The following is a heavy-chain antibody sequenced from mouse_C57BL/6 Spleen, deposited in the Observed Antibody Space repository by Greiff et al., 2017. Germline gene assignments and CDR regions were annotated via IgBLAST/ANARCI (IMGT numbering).Heavy chain of an antibody. V-gene: IGHV1-26*01. CDR1: GYTFTDYY. CDR3: ARTYYNAMDY. D-gene: IGHD2-12*01. Sequence: VQLQQSGPELVKPGASVKLSCKASGYTFTDYYMNWVKQSHGKSLEWIGDINPNNGGTSYNQKFKGKATLTVDKSSSTAYMELRSLTSEDSAVYYCARTYYNAMDYWGQGTSVTVSS. CDR2: INPNNGGT. J-gene: IGHJ4*01.